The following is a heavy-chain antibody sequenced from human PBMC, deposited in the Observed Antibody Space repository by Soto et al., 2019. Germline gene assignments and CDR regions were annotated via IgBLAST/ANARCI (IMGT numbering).Heavy chain of an antibody. CDR1: GGSISSGGYY. V-gene: IGHV4-31*03. D-gene: IGHD6-13*01. CDR2: IYYSGST. Sequence: PSETLSLTCTVSGGSISSGGYYWSWIRQHPGKGLEWIGYIYYSGSTYYNPSLKSRVTISVDTSKNQFSLKLSSVTAADTAVYYCARSRRGYSSSSNLDYWGQGTLVTVSS. CDR3: ARSRRGYSSSSNLDY. J-gene: IGHJ4*02.